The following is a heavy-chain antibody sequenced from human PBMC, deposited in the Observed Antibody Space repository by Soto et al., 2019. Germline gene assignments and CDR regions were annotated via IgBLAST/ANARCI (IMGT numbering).Heavy chain of an antibody. J-gene: IGHJ6*02. CDR1: GFSFSDSW. CDR2: IGQDGSEK. Sequence: EVQLVESGGGLVQPGGSLRLSCAASGFSFSDSWMDWVRQAPGKGLEWVANIGQDGSEKYYVDSVKGRFTISRDNAKNSVYLQMTTLRAEDTAGYYCARRLEVWGQGTKVTVSS. V-gene: IGHV3-7*05. CDR3: ARRLEV.